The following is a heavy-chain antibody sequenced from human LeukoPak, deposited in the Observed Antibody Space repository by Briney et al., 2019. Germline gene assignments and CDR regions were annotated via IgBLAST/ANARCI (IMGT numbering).Heavy chain of an antibody. CDR2: ISAYNGNT. V-gene: IGHV1-18*01. CDR3: ARDRGRQWLRYFDY. D-gene: IGHD6-19*01. CDR1: GYTFTSYG. J-gene: IGHJ4*02. Sequence: GASVKVSCKASGYTFTSYGISWVRQAPGQGLERMGWISAYNGNTNYAQKLQGRVTMTTDTSTSTAYMELRSLRSDDTAVYYCARDRGRQWLRYFDYWGQGTLVTVSS.